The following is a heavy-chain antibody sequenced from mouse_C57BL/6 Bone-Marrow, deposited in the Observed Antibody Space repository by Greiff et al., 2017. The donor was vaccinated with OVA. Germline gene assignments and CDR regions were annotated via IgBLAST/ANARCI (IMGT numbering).Heavy chain of an antibody. J-gene: IGHJ2*01. Sequence: EVMLVESGGDLVKPGGSLKLSCAASGFTFSSYGMSWVRQTPDKRLEWVATISSGGSYTYYPDSVKGRFTISRDNAKNTLYLKMSSLKSEDTALYYCASQDCFDYWGQGTTLTVSS. CDR1: GFTFSSYG. V-gene: IGHV5-6*01. CDR2: ISSGGSYT. CDR3: ASQDCFDY.